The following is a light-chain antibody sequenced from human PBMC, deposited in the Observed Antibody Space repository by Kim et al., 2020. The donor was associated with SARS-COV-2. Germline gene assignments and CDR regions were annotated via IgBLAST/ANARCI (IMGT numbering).Light chain of an antibody. CDR1: NIGGKT. CDR2: YDD. CDR3: QVWDSSSDHVV. V-gene: IGLV3-21*04. Sequence: SYELTQPPSVSVAPGQTARITCGGNNIGGKTVHWYQQRPGQAPVLVIRYDDDRPSGIPERFSGSNSGNTAALTISRVEAGDEADYYCQVWDSSSDHVVFGGGTKVTVL. J-gene: IGLJ2*01.